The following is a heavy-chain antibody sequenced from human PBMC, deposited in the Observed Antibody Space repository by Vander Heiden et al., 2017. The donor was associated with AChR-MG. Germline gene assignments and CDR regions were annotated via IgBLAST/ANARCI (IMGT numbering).Heavy chain of an antibody. D-gene: IGHD6-19*01. CDR2: ISYDGSNK. Sequence: QVQLVESGGGVVQPGRSLRPSCAASGFTFSSYGMHWVRQAPGKGLEWVAVISYDGSNKYYADSVKGRFTISRDNSKNTLYLQMNSLRAEDTAVYYCAKDRGSGWYSTFFDYWGQGTLVTVSS. CDR1: GFTFSSYG. J-gene: IGHJ4*02. CDR3: AKDRGSGWYSTFFDY. V-gene: IGHV3-30*18.